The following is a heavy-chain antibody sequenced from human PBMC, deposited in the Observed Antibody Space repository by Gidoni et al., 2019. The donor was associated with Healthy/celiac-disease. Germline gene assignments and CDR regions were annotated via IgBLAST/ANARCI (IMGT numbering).Heavy chain of an antibody. J-gene: IGHJ6*02. Sequence: QVQLVESGGGVVQPGRSLRLSCAASGFTFSSYGMHWVRQAPGKGLEWVAVIWYDGSNKYYADSVKGRFTISRDNSKNTLYLQMNSLRAEDTAVYYCARDRVSRGITGNYYGMDVWGQGTTVTVSS. D-gene: IGHD1-20*01. CDR1: GFTFSSYG. V-gene: IGHV3-33*01. CDR2: IWYDGSNK. CDR3: ARDRVSRGITGNYYGMDV.